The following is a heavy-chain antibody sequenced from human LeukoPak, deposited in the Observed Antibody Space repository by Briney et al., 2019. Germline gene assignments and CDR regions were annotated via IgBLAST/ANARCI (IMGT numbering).Heavy chain of an antibody. CDR1: GGSFSDYY. CDR2: INHSGST. D-gene: IGHD6-6*01. V-gene: IGHV4-34*01. J-gene: IGHJ4*02. CDR3: AGSIAARLDY. Sequence: KPSETLSPTCAVYGGSFSDYYWSWIRQPPGKGLEWIGEINHSGSTNYNPSLKSRVTISVDTSKNQFSLKLSSVTAADTAVYYCAGSIAARLDYWGQGTLVTVSS.